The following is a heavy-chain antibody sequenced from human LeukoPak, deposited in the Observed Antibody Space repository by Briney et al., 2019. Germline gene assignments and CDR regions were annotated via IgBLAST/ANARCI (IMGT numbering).Heavy chain of an antibody. V-gene: IGHV1-46*01. J-gene: IGHJ5*02. CDR3: AKDNSEGDIAWWFDP. CDR1: GYTFTNNW. D-gene: IGHD3-10*01. Sequence: ASVTVSCKASGYTFTNNWMHWIRQAPGQGLEWVGLISPTGTGTLYAQKFQGRITLTRDMSTTTDYMELSSLTSEDTAIYYCAKDNSEGDIAWWFDPGGQGTLVTVSS. CDR2: ISPTGTGT.